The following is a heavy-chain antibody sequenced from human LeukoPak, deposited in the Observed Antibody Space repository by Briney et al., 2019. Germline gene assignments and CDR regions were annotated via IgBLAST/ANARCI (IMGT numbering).Heavy chain of an antibody. J-gene: IGHJ4*02. D-gene: IGHD3/OR15-3a*01. Sequence: PGGSLRLSCAASGFTFSNAWMNWVRQPPGKGLEWVGRIKSKTDGGTTDYAAPVKGRFTISRDDSKNTLYLQMNSLRAEDTAVYYCARDQGGLLAVDYWGQGTLVTVSS. CDR3: ARDQGGLLAVDY. V-gene: IGHV3-15*07. CDR1: GFTFSNAW. CDR2: IKSKTDGGTT.